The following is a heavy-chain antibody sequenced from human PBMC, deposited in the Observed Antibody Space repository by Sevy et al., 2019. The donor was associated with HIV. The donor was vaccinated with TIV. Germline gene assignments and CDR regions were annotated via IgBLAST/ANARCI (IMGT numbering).Heavy chain of an antibody. J-gene: IGHJ4*02. Sequence: ASVKVSCKVSGSTLSQLSMHWVRQAPGKGLEWMGSFDPEDGVTIYAQKFQGRLTMTEDTSTDTAYMELSSLRSEDTAVYYCATTKDYYDSSGYPFDYWGQGTLVTVSS. CDR3: ATTKDYYDSSGYPFDY. CDR2: FDPEDGVT. CDR1: GSTLSQLS. D-gene: IGHD3-22*01. V-gene: IGHV1-24*01.